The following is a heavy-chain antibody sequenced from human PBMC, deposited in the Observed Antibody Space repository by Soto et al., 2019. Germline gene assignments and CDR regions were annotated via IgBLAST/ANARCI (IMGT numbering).Heavy chain of an antibody. V-gene: IGHV1-69*02. CDR1: GGTFGSYT. J-gene: IGHJ4*02. D-gene: IGHD1-7*01. CDR2: IIPILGIA. Sequence: SVKVSCKASGGTFGSYTISWVRQAPGQGLEWMGRIIPILGIANYAQKFQGRVTITADKSTSTAYMELSSLRSEDTAVYYCARTLGPLASITGTTGYWGQGTLVTVSS. CDR3: ARTLGPLASITGTTGY.